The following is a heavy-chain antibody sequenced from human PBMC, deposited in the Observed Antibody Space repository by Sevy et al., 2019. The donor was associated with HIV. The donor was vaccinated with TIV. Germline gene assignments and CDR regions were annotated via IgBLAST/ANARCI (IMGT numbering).Heavy chain of an antibody. CDR1: GFTFSSYA. V-gene: IGHV3-23*01. D-gene: IGHD2-2*02. J-gene: IGHJ4*02. CDR3: AKDPILRYCSSTSCYISGYFDY. CDR2: ISGSGGST. Sequence: GGSLRLSCAASGFTFSSYAMSWVRQAPGKGLEWVSAISGSGGSTYYADSVKGRFTISRDNSKNTLYLQMNSLRAEDTAVYYCAKDPILRYCSSTSCYISGYFDYWGQGTLVTVSS.